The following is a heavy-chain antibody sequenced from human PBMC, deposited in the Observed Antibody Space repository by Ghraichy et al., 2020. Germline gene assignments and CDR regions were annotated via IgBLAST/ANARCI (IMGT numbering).Heavy chain of an antibody. J-gene: IGHJ4*02. CDR1: GDSVSSNSAA. D-gene: IGHD3-22*01. CDR3: ARDYYDSSGYYYTKVQDDPYYFDY. CDR2: TYYRSKWYN. Sequence: SQTLSLTCAISGDSVSSNSAAWNWIRQSPSRGLEWLGRTYYRSKWYNDYAVSVKSRITINPDTSKNQFSLQLNSVTPEDTAVYYCARDYYDSSGYYYTKVQDDPYYFDYWGQGTLVTVSS. V-gene: IGHV6-1*01.